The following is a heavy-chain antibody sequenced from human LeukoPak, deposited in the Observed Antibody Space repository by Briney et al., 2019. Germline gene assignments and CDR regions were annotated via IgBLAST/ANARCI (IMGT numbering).Heavy chain of an antibody. V-gene: IGHV4-4*07. CDR3: ARGYSSGSLVYMDV. CDR2: LYTSGTT. D-gene: IGHD3-10*01. Sequence: PSETLSLTCTVSYDSLNTYYWSWIRQPAGKGLEWIGRLYTSGTTNYNPSLKGRISMSIDTSKKLFSMTLSSVTAADTAVYYCARGYSSGSLVYMDVWGKGTTVIVSS. CDR1: YDSLNTYY. J-gene: IGHJ6*03.